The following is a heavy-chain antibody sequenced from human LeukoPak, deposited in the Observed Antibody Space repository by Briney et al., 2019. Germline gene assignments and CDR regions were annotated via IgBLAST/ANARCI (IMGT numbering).Heavy chain of an antibody. D-gene: IGHD5-24*01. CDR1: GYTFTGYY. V-gene: IGHV1-2*06. CDR2: INPNSGGI. J-gene: IGHJ4*02. CDR3: ARDRGVEMATIPGDY. Sequence: ASVKVSCKASGYTFTGYYMHWVRQAPGQGLEWMGRINPNSGGINYAQKFQGRVTMTRDTSISTAYMELSRLRSDDTAVYYCARDRGVEMATIPGDYWGQGTLVTVSS.